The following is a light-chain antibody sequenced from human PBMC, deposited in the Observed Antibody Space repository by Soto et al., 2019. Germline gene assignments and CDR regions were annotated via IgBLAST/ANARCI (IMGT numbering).Light chain of an antibody. V-gene: IGKV3-20*01. CDR1: QSISNT. CDR3: QQYGSSPPA. Sequence: EIVLTQSPATLSSFPGDRVTLSCRASQSISNTLAWYQQKPGQAPRLLIYGASSRATGIPDRFSGSGSGTDFTLTISRLEPEDFAVYYCQQYGSSPPAFGQGTRLEIK. CDR2: GAS. J-gene: IGKJ5*01.